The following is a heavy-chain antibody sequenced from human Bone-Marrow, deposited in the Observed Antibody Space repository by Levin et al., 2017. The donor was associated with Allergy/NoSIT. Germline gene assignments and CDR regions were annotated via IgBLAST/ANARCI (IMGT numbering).Heavy chain of an antibody. CDR3: ARHSGETTALRRYWHFDL. J-gene: IGHJ2*01. Sequence: GGSLRLSCAASGFAVSPYGIHWVRQAPDKGLEWVALISYDGSDIYYGDSVKGRFTISRDNFNNTVFLQMNSLRTEDTAVYFCARHSGETTALRRYWHFDLWGRGTLVIVSS. CDR1: GFAVSPYG. D-gene: IGHD3-10*01. V-gene: IGHV3-30*03. CDR2: ISYDGSDI.